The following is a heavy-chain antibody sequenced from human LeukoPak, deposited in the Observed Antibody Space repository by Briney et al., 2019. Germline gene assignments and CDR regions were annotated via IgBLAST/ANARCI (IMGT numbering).Heavy chain of an antibody. D-gene: IGHD6-6*01. V-gene: IGHV1-18*01. J-gene: IGHJ6*02. CDR1: GYTFTSCG. CDR2: ISAYNGNT. Sequence: GASVKVSCKASGYTFTSCGISWVRQAPGQGLEWMGWISAYNGNTNYAQKLQGRVTMTTDTSTSTAYMELRSLRSDDTAVYYCARGASIAARPVYYYGMDVWGQGTTVTVSS. CDR3: ARGASIAARPVYYYGMDV.